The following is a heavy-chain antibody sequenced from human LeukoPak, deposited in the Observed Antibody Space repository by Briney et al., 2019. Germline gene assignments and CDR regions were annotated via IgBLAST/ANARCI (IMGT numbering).Heavy chain of an antibody. CDR3: ATFAYGDYSIDY. V-gene: IGHV5-51*01. J-gene: IGHJ4*02. D-gene: IGHD4-17*01. Sequence: GESLKISCKGSGYRFSSYWIGWVRQMPGKGLGWMVIIDLGDSDTRYNPSFQGQVTISADKSITTAYLQWNSLKASDTAMYYCATFAYGDYSIDYWCQGTLVTVSS. CDR1: GYRFSSYW. CDR2: IDLGDSDT.